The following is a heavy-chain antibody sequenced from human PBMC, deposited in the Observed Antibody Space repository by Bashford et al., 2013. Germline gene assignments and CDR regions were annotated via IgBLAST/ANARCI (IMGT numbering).Heavy chain of an antibody. D-gene: IGHD3-3*01. CDR2: ISSSSSYI. CDR3: TTTPWEFTIPFGS. V-gene: IGHV3-21*03. Sequence: VRQAPGKGLEWVSSISSSSSYIYYADSVKGRFTISRDNAKNSLYLQMNSLKTEDTGIYHCTTTPWEFTIPFGSWGQGTLVTVSS. J-gene: IGHJ4*02.